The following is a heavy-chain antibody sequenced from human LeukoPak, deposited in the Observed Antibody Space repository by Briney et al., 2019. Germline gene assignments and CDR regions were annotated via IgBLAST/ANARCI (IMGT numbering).Heavy chain of an antibody. D-gene: IGHD6-13*01. CDR2: IYSGGST. CDR3: ARETFGIAAAGYYYYYGMDV. CDR1: GFTVSSNY. Sequence: GGSLRLSCAASGFTVSSNYMSWVRQAPGKGLEWVSVIYSGGSTCYADSVKGRFTISRDNSKNTLYLQMNSLRAEDTAVYYCARETFGIAAAGYYYYYGMDVWGQGTTVTVSS. V-gene: IGHV3-66*01. J-gene: IGHJ6*02.